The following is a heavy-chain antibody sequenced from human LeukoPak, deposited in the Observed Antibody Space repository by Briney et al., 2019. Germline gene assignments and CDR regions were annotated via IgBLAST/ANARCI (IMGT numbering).Heavy chain of an antibody. CDR1: GFTFSNFA. CDR3: VQDGAVQGETGWFDP. Sequence: GGSLRLSCSASGFTFSNFAMHWVRQASGKGLEHVSVIGSNGITTYFADSVKGRFTISRDNSKNTLYLHMTSLRPEDTAVYYCVQDGAVQGETGWFDPWGQGTRVTVSS. V-gene: IGHV3-64D*09. D-gene: IGHD1-14*01. J-gene: IGHJ5*02. CDR2: IGSNGITT.